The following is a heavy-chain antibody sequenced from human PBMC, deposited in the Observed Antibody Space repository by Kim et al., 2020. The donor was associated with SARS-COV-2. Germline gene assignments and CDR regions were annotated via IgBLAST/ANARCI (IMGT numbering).Heavy chain of an antibody. V-gene: IGHV6-1*01. CDR3: ARGWLRDRFHY. CDR2: S. D-gene: IGHD5-12*01. J-gene: IGHJ4*02. Sequence: SDYAESMKGRITINPDTSKNQFSLHLTSVTPGDTAVYYCARGWLRDRFHYWGQGTLVTVSS.